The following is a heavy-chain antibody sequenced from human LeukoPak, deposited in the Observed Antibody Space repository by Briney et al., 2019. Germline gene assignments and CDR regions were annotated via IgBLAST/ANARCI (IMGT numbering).Heavy chain of an antibody. D-gene: IGHD2-15*01. CDR1: GFTFSSYD. Sequence: GGSLRLSCAASGFTFSSYDMSWVRQAPGKGLEWVSAINGSGGSTYYADSVKGRFTISRDNSKNTLYLQMSSLRADDTAVYYCATYCSGGSCDPWGQGTLVTVSS. V-gene: IGHV3-23*01. CDR3: ATYCSGGSCDP. CDR2: INGSGGST. J-gene: IGHJ5*02.